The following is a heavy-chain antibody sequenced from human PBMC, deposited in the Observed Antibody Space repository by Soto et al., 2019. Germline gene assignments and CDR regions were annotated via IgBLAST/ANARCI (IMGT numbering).Heavy chain of an antibody. V-gene: IGHV3-33*01. Sequence: QVQLVESGGGVVQPGRSLRLSCAASGFTLSNYAMHWVRQAPGKGLEWVAVIWYDGSYKYYADSVKGRFTISRDSSKNTLYLQVNSLRADDTAMYYCARKGSGWTFEYWGQGTLVTVSS. CDR2: IWYDGSYK. CDR3: ARKGSGWTFEY. J-gene: IGHJ4*02. D-gene: IGHD6-19*01. CDR1: GFTLSNYA.